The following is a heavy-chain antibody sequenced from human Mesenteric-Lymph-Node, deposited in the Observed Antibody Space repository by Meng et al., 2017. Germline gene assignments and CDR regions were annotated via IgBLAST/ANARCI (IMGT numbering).Heavy chain of an antibody. Sequence: GSLRLSCAVSGYSISSGYYSGWIRQPPGKGLEWIGSIYHSGSTYYNPSLKSRVTISVDTSKNQFSLKLSSVTAADTAVYYCARTTTVTTNYYFDYWGQGTLVTVSS. D-gene: IGHD4-17*01. V-gene: IGHV4-38-2*01. CDR3: ARTTTVTTNYYFDY. CDR2: IYHSGST. CDR1: GYSISSGYY. J-gene: IGHJ4*02.